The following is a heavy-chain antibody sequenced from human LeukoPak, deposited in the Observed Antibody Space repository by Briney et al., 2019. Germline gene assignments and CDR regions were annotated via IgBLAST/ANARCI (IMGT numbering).Heavy chain of an antibody. V-gene: IGHV3-23*01. D-gene: IGHD1-1*01. CDR3: ARGTTGTTQGEVDY. CDR1: GFTFSSYA. CDR2: ISGSGGSA. Sequence: GGSLRLSCAASGFTFSSYAMSWVRQAPGKGLEWVSAISGSGGSAYYADSVKGRFTISRDNSKNTLYLQMNSLRAEDMAVYYCARGTTGTTQGEVDYWGQGTLVTVSS. J-gene: IGHJ4*02.